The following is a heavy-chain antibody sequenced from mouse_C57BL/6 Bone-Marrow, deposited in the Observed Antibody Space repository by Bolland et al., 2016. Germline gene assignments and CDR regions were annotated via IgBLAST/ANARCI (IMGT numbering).Heavy chain of an antibody. D-gene: IGHD2-5*01. J-gene: IGHJ4*01. V-gene: IGHV4-2*01. CDR2: PGSSTI. CDR3: ARGHSNTSAMDY. Sequence: PGSSTINYTPSLKDKFIISRDNAKNTLYLQMSKVRSEDTALYYCARGHSNTSAMDYWGHGTS.